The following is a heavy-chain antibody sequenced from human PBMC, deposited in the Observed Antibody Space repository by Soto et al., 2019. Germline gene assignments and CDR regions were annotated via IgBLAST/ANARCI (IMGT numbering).Heavy chain of an antibody. CDR2: INAGNGNT. CDR1: GYTFTSYS. Sequence: ASVNVSCKSSGYTFTSYSIHWVRQAPGQRLEWMGWINAGNGNTKYSQKFQGRVTITRDTSASTAYMELSSLRSEDTAVYYCASQYYDFWSGPPDYYGMDVWGQGTTVTVSS. J-gene: IGHJ6*02. D-gene: IGHD3-3*01. CDR3: ASQYYDFWSGPPDYYGMDV. V-gene: IGHV1-3*01.